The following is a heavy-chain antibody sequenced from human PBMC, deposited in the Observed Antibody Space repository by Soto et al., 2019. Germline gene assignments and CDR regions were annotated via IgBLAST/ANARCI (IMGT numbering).Heavy chain of an antibody. Sequence: PGGSLRLSCAASGFTFSSYEMNWVRQAPGKGLEWVSYISSSGSTIYYADSMKGRFTISRDNAKNSLYLQMNSLRAEDTAVYYCARDSNTMVRGVITYFDYWGQGTLVTVSS. CDR3: ARDSNTMVRGVITYFDY. CDR2: ISSSGSTI. J-gene: IGHJ4*02. D-gene: IGHD3-10*01. V-gene: IGHV3-48*03. CDR1: GFTFSSYE.